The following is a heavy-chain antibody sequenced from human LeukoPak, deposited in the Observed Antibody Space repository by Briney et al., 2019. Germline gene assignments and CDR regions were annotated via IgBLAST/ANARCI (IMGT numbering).Heavy chain of an antibody. CDR1: GFTFSGHG. V-gene: IGHV3-33*01. J-gene: IGHJ4*02. D-gene: IGHD3-10*01. CDR3: ARWGDGKMFDY. Sequence: GGSLRLSCAASGFTFSGHGMHWVRQAPGKGLEWVAVIWYDGSNKYYADSVKGRFTISRDNTKNTVDVQMNSLRAEDTAVYYCARWGDGKMFDYWGQGTLVTVSS. CDR2: IWYDGSNK.